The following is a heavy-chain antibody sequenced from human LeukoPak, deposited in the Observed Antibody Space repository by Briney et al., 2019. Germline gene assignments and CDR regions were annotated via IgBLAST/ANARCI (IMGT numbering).Heavy chain of an antibody. CDR1: GFTFSSYA. J-gene: IGHJ4*02. CDR2: ISGSGGST. D-gene: IGHD6-19*01. Sequence: PGGSLRLSCAASGFTFSSYAMSWVRQAPGKGLEWVSAISGSGGSTYYADSVKGRFTISRDNSKNTLYLQMNSLRAEDTAVYYRAKDSIWYSSGWYYFDYWGQGTLVTVSS. V-gene: IGHV3-23*01. CDR3: AKDSIWYSSGWYYFDY.